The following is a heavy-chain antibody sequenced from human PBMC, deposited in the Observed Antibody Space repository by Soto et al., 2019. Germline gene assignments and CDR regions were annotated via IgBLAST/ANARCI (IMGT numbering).Heavy chain of an antibody. CDR2: IYYSGST. Sequence: QVQLQESGPGLVKPSQTLSLTCTVSGGSISSGGYYWSWIRQHPGKGLEWIGYIYYSGSTYYNPSLKSRXXIXVXXSKNQFSLKLSSVTAADTAVYYCARDSTVHNWFDPWGQGTLVTVSS. V-gene: IGHV4-31*03. CDR3: ARDSTVHNWFDP. D-gene: IGHD4-4*01. J-gene: IGHJ5*02. CDR1: GGSISSGGYY.